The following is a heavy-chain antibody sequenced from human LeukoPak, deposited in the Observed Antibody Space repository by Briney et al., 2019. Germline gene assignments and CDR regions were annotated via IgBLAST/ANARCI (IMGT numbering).Heavy chain of an antibody. CDR2: IYYSGST. Sequence: TSETLSLTCTVSGGSISSYYWSWIRQPPGKGLEWIGYIYYSGSTNYNPSLKSRVTISVDTSKIQFSLKLSSVTAADTAVYYCARYSSSWFYFDYWGQGTLVTVSS. V-gene: IGHV4-59*01. CDR3: ARYSSSWFYFDY. J-gene: IGHJ4*02. CDR1: GGSISSYY. D-gene: IGHD6-13*01.